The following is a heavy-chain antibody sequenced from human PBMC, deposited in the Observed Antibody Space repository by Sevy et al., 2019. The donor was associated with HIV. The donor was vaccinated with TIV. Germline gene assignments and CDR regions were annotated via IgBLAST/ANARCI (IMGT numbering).Heavy chain of an antibody. D-gene: IGHD1-26*01. J-gene: IGHJ3*02. CDR2: ISSDGAIK. CDR3: AKSYSGSYYLPYDAFDM. Sequence: GGSLRLSCVTSGFTFRNHAMHWVRQAPGKGLEWVAVISSDGAIKYYADSVKGRFTFSRDTSKSTLYLQMNSLRPEDTAMYYCAKSYSGSYYLPYDAFDMWGQGTMVTVSS. CDR1: GFTFRNHA. V-gene: IGHV3-30-3*02.